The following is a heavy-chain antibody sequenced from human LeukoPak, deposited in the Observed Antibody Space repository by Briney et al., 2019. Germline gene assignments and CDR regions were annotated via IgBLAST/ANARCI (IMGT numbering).Heavy chain of an antibody. J-gene: IGHJ6*02. V-gene: IGHV3-7*01. CDR1: GFTFSSYW. D-gene: IGHD2-15*01. CDR2: IKQDGSEK. Sequence: GGSLRLSCAAPGFTFSSYWMSWVRQAPGKGLEWVANIKQDGSEKYYVDSVKGRFTISRDNAKNSLYLQMNSLRAEDTAVYYCARDTPPTYYYYGMDVWGQGTTVTVSS. CDR3: ARDTPPTYYYYGMDV.